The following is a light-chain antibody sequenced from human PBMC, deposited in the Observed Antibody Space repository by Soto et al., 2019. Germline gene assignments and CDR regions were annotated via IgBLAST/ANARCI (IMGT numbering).Light chain of an antibody. Sequence: EIALTQSPGTLSLSPGERATLSCRASQSVTADYLAWYQQKPGQAPRLLIYAASIGATGIPDRFSGSGSGTEFTLTISRLEPEDSAVYYCLQYGIPLWTFGQGTKVEIK. CDR3: LQYGIPLWT. CDR2: AAS. V-gene: IGKV3-20*01. J-gene: IGKJ1*01. CDR1: QSVTADY.